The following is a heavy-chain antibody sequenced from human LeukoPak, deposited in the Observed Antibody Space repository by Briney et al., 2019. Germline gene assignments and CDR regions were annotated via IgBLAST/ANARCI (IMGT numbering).Heavy chain of an antibody. D-gene: IGHD3-22*01. CDR2: IYYSGST. Sequence: SETLSLTCTVSGGSISSHYWSWIRQPPGKGLEWIGYIYYSGSTNYNPSLKSQVTISVDTSKNQFSLKLSSVTAADTAVYYCARDTYYYDSSGYYEYYFDYWGQGTLVTVSS. CDR1: GGSISSHY. CDR3: ARDTYYYDSSGYYEYYFDY. V-gene: IGHV4-59*11. J-gene: IGHJ4*02.